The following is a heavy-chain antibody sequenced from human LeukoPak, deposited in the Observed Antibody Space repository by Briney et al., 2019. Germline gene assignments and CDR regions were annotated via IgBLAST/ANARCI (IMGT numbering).Heavy chain of an antibody. Sequence: SETLSLTCTVSGGSISSSTYYWGWIRQPPGKGLEWIGSIYYSGSTYYNPSLKSRVTISVDTSKNQFSLKLSSVTAADTAVYYCARYTHVLRFLEWGEGDDYFDYWGQGTLVTVSS. D-gene: IGHD3-3*01. CDR3: ARYTHVLRFLEWGEGDDYFDY. V-gene: IGHV4-39*01. CDR2: IYYSGST. CDR1: GGSISSSTYY. J-gene: IGHJ4*02.